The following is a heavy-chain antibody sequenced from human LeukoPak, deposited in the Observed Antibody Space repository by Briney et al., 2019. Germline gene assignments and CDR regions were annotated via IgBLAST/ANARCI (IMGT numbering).Heavy chain of an antibody. CDR3: ARQGMGVSTLNPRDFDY. CDR2: IYYSGST. D-gene: IGHD5/OR15-5a*01. Sequence: SETLSLTCTVSGGSIGSSSYYWGWIRQPPGKGLEWIGSIYYSGSTYYNPSLKSRVTISVDTSKNQFSLKLSSVTAADTAVYYCARQGMGVSTLNPRDFDYWGQGTLVTVSS. CDR1: GGSIGSSSYY. J-gene: IGHJ4*02. V-gene: IGHV4-39*01.